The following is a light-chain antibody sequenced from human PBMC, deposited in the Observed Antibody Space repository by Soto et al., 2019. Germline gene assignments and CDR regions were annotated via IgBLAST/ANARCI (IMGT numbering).Light chain of an antibody. Sequence: EIVLTQSPATLSLSPGERATLSCRASQSVSSYLAWYQQKPGQAPRLLIYGASSRATGIPDRFSGSGSGTDFTLTISRPEPEDFAVYYCQQYGSSPRTFGQGTRLENK. J-gene: IGKJ5*01. V-gene: IGKV3-20*01. CDR1: QSVSSY. CDR2: GAS. CDR3: QQYGSSPRT.